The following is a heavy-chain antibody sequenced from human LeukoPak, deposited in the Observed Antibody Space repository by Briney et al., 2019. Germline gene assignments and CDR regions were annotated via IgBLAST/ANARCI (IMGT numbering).Heavy chain of an antibody. CDR2: ISYDGSNK. J-gene: IGHJ4*02. D-gene: IGHD6-6*01. CDR3: TRDSRTYSSSGYFDY. CDR1: GFTFSDYY. Sequence: GGSLRLSCAASGFTFSDYYMSWIRQAPGKGLEWVAVISYDGSNKYYADSVKGRFTISRDNSKNTLYLQMNSLRAEDTAVYYCTRDSRTYSSSGYFDYWGQGTLVTVSS. V-gene: IGHV3-30-3*01.